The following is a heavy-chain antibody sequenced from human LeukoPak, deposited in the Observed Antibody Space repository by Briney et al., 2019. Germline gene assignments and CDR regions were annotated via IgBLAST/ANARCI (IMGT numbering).Heavy chain of an antibody. J-gene: IGHJ4*02. V-gene: IGHV4-59*01. CDR2: IYNSGST. CDR3: ARDRGGGNYHFDY. D-gene: IGHD1-26*01. Sequence: SETPSLTCAHFGGSIRIFISRWIRQPPRQGLDRIGYIYNSGSTNYNPSLKSRVTISVDTSKNQFSLNLSSVTAADTAIYYCARDRGGGNYHFDYWGQGTLVTVSS. CDR1: GGSIRIFI.